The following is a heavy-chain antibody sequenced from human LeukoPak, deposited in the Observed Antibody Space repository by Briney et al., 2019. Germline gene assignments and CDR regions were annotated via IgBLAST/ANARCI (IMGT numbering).Heavy chain of an antibody. Sequence: VQPGRSLRLSCAASGFTFSSHAMDWVRQAPGKGLEWVAVMSNDGSNKYYADSVRGRFTISRDNSNNTLYLQMTRLSPEDTAVYYCARERVTNGREDFDFWGQGTLVIVSS. CDR2: MSNDGSNK. J-gene: IGHJ4*02. CDR1: GFTFSSHA. V-gene: IGHV3-30*04. CDR3: ARERVTNGREDFDF. D-gene: IGHD2-8*01.